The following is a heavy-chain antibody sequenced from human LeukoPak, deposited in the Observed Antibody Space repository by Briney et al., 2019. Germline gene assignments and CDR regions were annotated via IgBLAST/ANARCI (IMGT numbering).Heavy chain of an antibody. CDR1: GCSISSGGYY. CDR3: ARVGSTRVAATPSNWFDP. Sequence: KSSETLSLTCTVSGCSISSGGYYWSWLPQHPGKGLEWIGYIYYSGSTYYNPSLKSRVTISVDTSKNQFSLKLSSVTAADTAVYYCARVGSTRVAATPSNWFDPWGQGTLVTVSS. CDR2: IYYSGST. V-gene: IGHV4-31*03. D-gene: IGHD2-15*01. J-gene: IGHJ5*02.